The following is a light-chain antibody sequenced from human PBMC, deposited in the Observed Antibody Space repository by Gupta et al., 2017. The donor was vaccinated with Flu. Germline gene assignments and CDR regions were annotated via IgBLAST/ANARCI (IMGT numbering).Light chain of an antibody. CDR3: LQEVNSPWT. V-gene: IGKV4-1*01. Sequence: DIVMTQSPDSLAVSLGERATINCKSSRSVLYTSNNKNYLAWLQQKPGQPPKLLIYWASTRESGVPDRFRGSGSGTDFTLTISGLQAEDVAVYYCLQEVNSPWTFGEGTKVEIK. CDR2: WAS. CDR1: RSVLYTSNNKNY. J-gene: IGKJ1*01.